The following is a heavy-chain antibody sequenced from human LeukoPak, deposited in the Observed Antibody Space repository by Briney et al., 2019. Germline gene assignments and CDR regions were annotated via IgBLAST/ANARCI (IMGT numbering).Heavy chain of an antibody. CDR1: GGSFSSYY. Sequence: SETLSLTCAVYGGSFSSYYWSWIRQPPGKGLEWIGEINHSGSTNYNPSLKSRVTISVDTSKNQFSLKLSSVTAADTAVYYCARQEQQLIYNWFDPWGQGTLVTVSS. CDR2: INHSGST. CDR3: ARQEQQLIYNWFDP. D-gene: IGHD6-13*01. J-gene: IGHJ5*02. V-gene: IGHV4-34*01.